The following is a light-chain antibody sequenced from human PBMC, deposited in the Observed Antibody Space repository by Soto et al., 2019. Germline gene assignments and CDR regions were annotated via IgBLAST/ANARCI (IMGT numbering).Light chain of an antibody. V-gene: IGKV1-39*01. Sequence: DIQMTQSPSSLSASIGDRVSITCRASQSIGNFLNWYQQKPGKAPKLLIYAASNLHSGVPSRFSGSGSGTEFTLTITGLQPDDFATYYCQQYNTYWTFGQGTKVEI. CDR2: AAS. J-gene: IGKJ1*01. CDR1: QSIGNF. CDR3: QQYNTYWT.